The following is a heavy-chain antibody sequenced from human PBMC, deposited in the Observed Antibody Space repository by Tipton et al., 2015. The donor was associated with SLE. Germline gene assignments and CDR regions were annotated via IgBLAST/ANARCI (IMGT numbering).Heavy chain of an antibody. CDR3: ARDLFVDTAMGIFDY. D-gene: IGHD5-18*01. Sequence: SLRLSCAASGFTFSSYSMNWVRQAPGKGLEWVSSISSSSSYIYYADSVKGRFTISRDNAKNSLYLQMNSLRAEDTAVYYCARDLFVDTAMGIFDYWGQGTLLTVSS. V-gene: IGHV3-21*01. J-gene: IGHJ4*02. CDR1: GFTFSSYS. CDR2: ISSSSSYI.